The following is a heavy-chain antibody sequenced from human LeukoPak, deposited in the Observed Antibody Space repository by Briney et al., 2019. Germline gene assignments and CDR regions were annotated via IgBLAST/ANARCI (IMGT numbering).Heavy chain of an antibody. CDR3: VRHDSFIPY. CDR2: ISDAEGRT. Sequence: GGSLRLSCAASGFTFNYYAMSWVRQAPGKGLEWVSGISDAEGRTYYTDSVKGGFTISRDNTKNTVYLQMNRLRADDTAVYFCVRHDSFIPYWGQGTLVSVSS. CDR1: GFTFNYYA. V-gene: IGHV3-23*01. J-gene: IGHJ4*02. D-gene: IGHD3-16*01.